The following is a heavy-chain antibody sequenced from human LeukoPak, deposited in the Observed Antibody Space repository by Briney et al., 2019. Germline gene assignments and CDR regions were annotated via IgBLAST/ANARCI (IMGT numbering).Heavy chain of an antibody. CDR2: IYSGSST. CDR1: GFAVSSNY. J-gene: IGHJ2*01. CDR3: ARESQGYFDL. V-gene: IGHV3-53*04. Sequence: GGSLRLSCAASGFAVSSNYMSWVRQAPGKGLEWVSVIYSGSSTYYADSVKGRFTISRHNSKNTLSLQMNSLRPEDTAVYYCARESQGYFDLWGRGTLVTVSS.